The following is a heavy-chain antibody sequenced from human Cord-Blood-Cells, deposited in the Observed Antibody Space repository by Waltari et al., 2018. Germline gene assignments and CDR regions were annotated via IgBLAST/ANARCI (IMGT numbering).Heavy chain of an antibody. CDR2: IYYSGST. Sequence: QLQLQESDPGRAKPSETLSLTCTVSGGSISSSSDNCGWTRQPPGKGLGGIGSIYYSGSTYYNPSLKSLVTISVDTSKNQFSLKLSSVTAADTAVYYCARHSNDFWSGYYLGVNDWYFDLWGRGTLVTVSS. V-gene: IGHV4-39*01. D-gene: IGHD3-3*01. J-gene: IGHJ2*01. CDR3: ARHSNDFWSGYYLGVNDWYFDL. CDR1: GGSISSSSDN.